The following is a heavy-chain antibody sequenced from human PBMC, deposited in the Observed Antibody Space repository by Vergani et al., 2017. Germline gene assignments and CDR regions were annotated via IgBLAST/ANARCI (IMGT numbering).Heavy chain of an antibody. CDR3: ARAAAAGSLYYYGMDV. CDR1: GFTFDDYA. Sequence: EVQLVESGGVVVQPGGSLRLSCAASGFTFDDYAMHWVRQAPGKGLEWVSLISWDGGSTYYADSVKGRFTISRDNSKNSLYLQMNSLRAEDTAVYYCARAAAAGSLYYYGMDVWGQGTTVTVSS. CDR2: ISWDGGST. D-gene: IGHD6-13*01. V-gene: IGHV3-43D*04. J-gene: IGHJ6*02.